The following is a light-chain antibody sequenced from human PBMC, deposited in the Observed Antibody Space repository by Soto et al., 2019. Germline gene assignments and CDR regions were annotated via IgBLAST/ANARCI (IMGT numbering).Light chain of an antibody. V-gene: IGKV2D-29*02. J-gene: IGKJ4*01. CDR2: EAA. CDR3: MQSKQFPLT. Sequence: EIVMTQTPLSLSVTPGQPASISCKSSQSLLHSDGKTYLYWYLQKPRQSPQLLIYEAANRFSGVPDRVSVSGSGTDFTLNISRVEAEDVGVYYCMQSKQFPLTFGGGTKVEIK. CDR1: QSLLHSDGKTY.